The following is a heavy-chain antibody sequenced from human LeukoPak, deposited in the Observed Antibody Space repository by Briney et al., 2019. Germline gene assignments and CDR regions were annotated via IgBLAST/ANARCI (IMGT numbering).Heavy chain of an antibody. D-gene: IGHD3-3*01. CDR3: ARQESDFWSAGDAFDI. Sequence: GGSLRLSCAASGFTFSSYSMNWVRQAPGMRLEWVSYISSGSGTIYYADSVKGRFTISRDNAKNSLYLQMNSLRAEDTAVYYCARQESDFWSAGDAFDIWGQGTMVTVSS. V-gene: IGHV3-48*01. J-gene: IGHJ3*02. CDR2: ISSGSGTI. CDR1: GFTFSSYS.